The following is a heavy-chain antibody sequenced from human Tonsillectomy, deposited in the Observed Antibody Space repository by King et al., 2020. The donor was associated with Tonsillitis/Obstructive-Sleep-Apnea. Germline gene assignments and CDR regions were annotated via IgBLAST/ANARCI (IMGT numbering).Heavy chain of an antibody. CDR2: IKIISDGGTA. V-gene: IGHV3-15*01. CDR3: SASTVSGAFDI. CDR1: GFTLSNAW. D-gene: IGHD4-17*01. J-gene: IGHJ3*02. Sequence: VQLVESGGGLVKPGGSLRLSCAASGFTLSNAWMSWVRQAPGRGVEWVGRIKIISDGGTADYTAPVKGRFTISRDDSKNTLYLQMNSLKTEDAALYYCSASTVSGAFDIWGQGTVVTVSS.